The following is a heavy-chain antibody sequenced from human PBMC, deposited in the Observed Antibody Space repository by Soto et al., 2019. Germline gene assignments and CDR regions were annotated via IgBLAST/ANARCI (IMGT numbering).Heavy chain of an antibody. CDR1: GLSFRTHV. V-gene: IGHV1-69*01. CDR2: IIPLSDTT. CDR3: AARLWIGQSLSAFDH. Sequence: QVQLLQSATEVKRSGSSVRVSCTASGLSFRTHVFNWVRQAPGQGLEWLGGIIPLSDTTNYAPRFQGRVTITADESSATAYLELDSLRSDDTAVYYCAARLWIGQSLSAFDHWGQGTLVAVSS. D-gene: IGHD3-16*02. J-gene: IGHJ4*02.